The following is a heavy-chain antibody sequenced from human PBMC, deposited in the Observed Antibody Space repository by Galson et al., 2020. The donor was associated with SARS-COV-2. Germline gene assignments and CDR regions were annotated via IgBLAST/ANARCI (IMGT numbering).Heavy chain of an antibody. CDR3: ARSYYYGSGSYWGYSWFDP. J-gene: IGHJ5*02. CDR1: GGSFSGYY. D-gene: IGHD3-10*01. Sequence: SETLSLTCTVYGGSFSGYYWSWIRQPPGKGLEWIGEINHSGSTNYNPSLKSRVTISVDTSKNQFSLKLSSVTAADTAVYYCARSYYYGSGSYWGYSWFDPWGQGTLVTVSS. CDR2: INHSGST. V-gene: IGHV4-34*01.